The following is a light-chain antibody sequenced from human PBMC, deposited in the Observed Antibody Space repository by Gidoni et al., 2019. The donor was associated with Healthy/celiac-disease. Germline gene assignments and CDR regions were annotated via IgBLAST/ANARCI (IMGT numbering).Light chain of an antibody. J-gene: IGKJ3*01. CDR1: QSVSSY. V-gene: IGKV3-11*01. CDR3: QQRSNWPPFT. CDR2: DAS. Sequence: EIVLTQSPATLSLSPGERATLSCRASQSVSSYLAWYQQKPGQAPRLLIYDASNRATGIPARFSGSGSGTDFTLTISSLEPEDCAVYYCQQRSNWPPFTFGPGTKVDIK.